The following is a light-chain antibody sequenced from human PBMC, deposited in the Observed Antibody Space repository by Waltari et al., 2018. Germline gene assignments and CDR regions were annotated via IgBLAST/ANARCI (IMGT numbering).Light chain of an antibody. V-gene: IGLV3-19*01. CDR1: SLRRYY. J-gene: IGLJ2*01. CDR3: HSRETFSTRL. CDR2: GTD. Sequence: SSDLTQDPSLSVALGQTVRSTCQGDSLRRYYARWYQPRPGQAPILVLYGTDNRPSGIPDRFSGSTSGNTASLTITGAQAEDEADYYCHSRETFSTRLFGGGTRLTV.